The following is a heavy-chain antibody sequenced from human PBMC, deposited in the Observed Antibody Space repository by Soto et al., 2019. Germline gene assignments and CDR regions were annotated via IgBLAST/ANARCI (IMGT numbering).Heavy chain of an antibody. CDR1: RGSIGSYY. CDR3: ARPEGRGSLDAFDF. V-gene: IGHV4-59*01. D-gene: IGHD3-10*01. J-gene: IGHJ3*01. Sequence: PSETLSLTCTVSRGSIGSYYWSWIRQPPGKGLEWIGYVHHSGSTNYNPSLHSRVTIPVDTSKNQFSLRLRSVTAADTAMYYCARPEGRGSLDAFDFWGQGTMVTVSS. CDR2: VHHSGST.